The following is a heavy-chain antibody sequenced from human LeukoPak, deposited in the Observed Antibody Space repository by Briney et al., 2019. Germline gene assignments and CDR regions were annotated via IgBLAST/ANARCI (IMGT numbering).Heavy chain of an antibody. V-gene: IGHV3-30*03. CDR1: GFTFRTYG. D-gene: IGHD6-19*01. Sequence: GGSLRLSCAASGFTFRTYGMHWVRQAPGKGLEWVAVISHDGSNQYYADSVKGRFTISRDNSKNTLYLQMNSLRIEDTAVYYCARDLRKFQWLPSYFDYWGQGTLVTVSS. CDR2: ISHDGSNQ. J-gene: IGHJ4*02. CDR3: ARDLRKFQWLPSYFDY.